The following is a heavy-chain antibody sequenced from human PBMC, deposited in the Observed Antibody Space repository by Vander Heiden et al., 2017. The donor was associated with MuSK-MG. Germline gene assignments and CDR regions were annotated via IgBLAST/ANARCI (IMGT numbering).Heavy chain of an antibody. CDR3: ARHAGPRAVVGDAFDI. D-gene: IGHD6-19*01. CDR2: IYYSGST. Sequence: LQLQESSPGLVKPSETLSLTCTVRGGSIDSSSYYWGWIRQPPGKGLEWIGSIYYSGSTYYNPSRKSRVTISVDTSKKLSSLKLSTVTAAEKAVYYCARHAGPRAVVGDAFDIWGQGTMVIVSS. V-gene: IGHV4-39*01. CDR1: GGSIDSSSYY. J-gene: IGHJ3*02.